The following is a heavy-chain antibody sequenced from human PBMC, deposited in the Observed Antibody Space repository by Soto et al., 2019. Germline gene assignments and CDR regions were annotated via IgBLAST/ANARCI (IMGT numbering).Heavy chain of an antibody. CDR3: ARGIFGVVDFDY. J-gene: IGHJ4*02. CDR1: GFTFSSYG. V-gene: IGHV3-30*03. D-gene: IGHD3-3*01. CDR2: ISYDGSNK. Sequence: GGSLRLSCAASGFTFSSYGMHWVRQAPGKGLEWVAVISYDGSNKYYADSVKGRFTISRDNSKNTLYLQMNSLRAEDTAVYYCARGIFGVVDFDYWGQGAQVTVSS.